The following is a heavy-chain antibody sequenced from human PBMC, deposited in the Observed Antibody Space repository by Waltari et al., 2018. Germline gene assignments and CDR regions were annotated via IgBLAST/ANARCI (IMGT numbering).Heavy chain of an antibody. CDR1: GGSFSGYY. J-gene: IGHJ1*01. Sequence: QVQLQQWGAGLLKPSETLSLTCAVYGGSFSGYYWSWIRQPPGKGLEWIGEINHSGRTNYNPSLKSRVTISVDTSKNQFSLKLSSVTAADTAVYYCARGSTYYDFWSGPIRGYFQHWGQGTLVTVSS. CDR2: INHSGRT. V-gene: IGHV4-34*01. D-gene: IGHD3-3*01. CDR3: ARGSTYYDFWSGPIRGYFQH.